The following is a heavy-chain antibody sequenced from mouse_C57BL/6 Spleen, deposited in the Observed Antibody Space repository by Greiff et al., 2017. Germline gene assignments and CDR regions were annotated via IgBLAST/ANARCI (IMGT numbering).Heavy chain of an antibody. J-gene: IGHJ4*01. CDR3: ARDYSNPYYAMDY. CDR2: IYPGSGNT. Sequence: QVQLQQSGAELVRPGASVKLSCKASGYTFTDYYINWVKQRPGQGLEWIARIYPGSGNTDYNEKFKGKATLTAEKSSSTAYMQLSSLTSEDSAVYFCARDYSNPYYAMDYWGQGTSVTVSS. D-gene: IGHD2-5*01. V-gene: IGHV1-76*01. CDR1: GYTFTDYY.